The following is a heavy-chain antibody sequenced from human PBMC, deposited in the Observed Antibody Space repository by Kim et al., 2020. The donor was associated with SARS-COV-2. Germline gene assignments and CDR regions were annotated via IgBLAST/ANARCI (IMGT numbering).Heavy chain of an antibody. D-gene: IGHD2-21*02. J-gene: IGHJ4*02. V-gene: IGHV3-15*01. Sequence: GGSLRLSCAASGFNFNKAWMSWVRQAPGKGLEWVGRIKSTGDGGTIDYAAPAKGRLTISKDDSKNTVDLQMNSLKTEDTAVYYCTTDRGAYCGGDCCEGYWGQGALVTVSS. CDR2: IKSTGDGGTI. CDR1: GFNFNKAW. CDR3: TTDRGAYCGGDCCEGY.